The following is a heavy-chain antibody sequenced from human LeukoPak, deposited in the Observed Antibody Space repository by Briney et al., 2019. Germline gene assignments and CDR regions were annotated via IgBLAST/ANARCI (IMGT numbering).Heavy chain of an antibody. J-gene: IGHJ6*02. CDR1: GGTFSSYA. D-gene: IGHD5-12*01. Sequence: ASVKVSCKASGGTFSSYAISWVRQAPGRGREWMGRIIPILGIANYAQKVQGRVTITADKSASQAYTELSSLRSEGTGVYYCARDYLVATRDYYYYNGMDVWGQGTTVTVSS. V-gene: IGHV1-69*10. CDR3: ARDYLVATRDYYYYNGMDV. CDR2: IIPILGIA.